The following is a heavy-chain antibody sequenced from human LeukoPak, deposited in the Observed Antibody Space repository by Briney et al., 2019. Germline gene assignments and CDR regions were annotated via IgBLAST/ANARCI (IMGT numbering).Heavy chain of an antibody. V-gene: IGHV3-11*01. CDR2: ISSSGSTI. Sequence: GGSLRLSCAASGFTFSDYYMSWIRQAPGKGLEWVSYISSSGSTIYYADSEKGRFTISRDNAKTSLYLQMNSMRAEDTAVYYCARDLAGSNRFHFDYWGQGTLVTVSS. D-gene: IGHD1/OR15-1a*01. J-gene: IGHJ4*02. CDR1: GFTFSDYY. CDR3: ARDLAGSNRFHFDY.